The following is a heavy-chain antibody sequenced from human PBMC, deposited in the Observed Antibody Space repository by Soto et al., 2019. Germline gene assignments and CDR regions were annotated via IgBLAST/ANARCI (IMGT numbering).Heavy chain of an antibody. J-gene: IGHJ4*02. CDR2: MNPNSGNT. CDR3: ARVRIGIAVAEIFDY. V-gene: IGHV1-8*01. CDR1: GYTFTSYD. Sequence: GASVKVSCKASGYTFTSYDINGVRQATGQGLEWMGWMNPNSGNTGYAQKFQGRVTMTRNTSISTAYMELSRLRSEDTAVYYCARVRIGIAVAEIFDYWAQGTLVTVSS. D-gene: IGHD6-19*01.